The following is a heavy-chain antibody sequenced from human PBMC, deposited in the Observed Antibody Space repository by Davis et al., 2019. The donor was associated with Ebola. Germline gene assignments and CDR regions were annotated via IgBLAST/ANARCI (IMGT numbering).Heavy chain of an antibody. D-gene: IGHD6-19*01. CDR2: IVVGSGNT. J-gene: IGHJ6*03. V-gene: IGHV1-58*01. CDR1: GFTFTSSA. CDR3: AADWARGDAQWPDWYYYYMDV. Sequence: AASVKVSCKASGFTFTSSAVQWVRQARGQRLEWIGWIVVGSGNTNYAQKFQERVTITRDMSTSTAYMELSSLRSEDTAVYYCAADWARGDAQWPDWYYYYMDVWGKGTTVTVSS.